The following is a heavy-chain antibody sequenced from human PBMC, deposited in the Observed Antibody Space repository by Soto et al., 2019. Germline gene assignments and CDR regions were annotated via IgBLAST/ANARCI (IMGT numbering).Heavy chain of an antibody. CDR2: INPGNGNT. CDR1: GYTFTSYG. CDR3: ASRESYYYGMDV. V-gene: IGHV1-3*01. Sequence: GASVKVSCKASGYTFTSYGMNWVRQAPGRGLEWMGWINPGNGNTKYSQKFQGRVTMTRDTSISTAYMELSRLRSDDTAVYYCASRESYYYGMDVWGQGTTVTVSS. J-gene: IGHJ6*02.